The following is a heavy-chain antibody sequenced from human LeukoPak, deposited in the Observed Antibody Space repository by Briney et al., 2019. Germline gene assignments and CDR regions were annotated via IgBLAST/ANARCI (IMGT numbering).Heavy chain of an antibody. CDR3: AKGAQQFNYFDY. CDR1: GFKFDDYA. CDR2: ITWNSGRL. Sequence: QPGRSLRLSCATSGFKFDDYAMHWVRQAPGMGLEWIPGITWNSGRLDYADSVKGRFTISRDGDKKSLYLQMNSLRPEDTAVYFCAKGAQQFNYFDYWGPGTLVTVSS. D-gene: IGHD4-11*01. J-gene: IGHJ4*02. V-gene: IGHV3-9*01.